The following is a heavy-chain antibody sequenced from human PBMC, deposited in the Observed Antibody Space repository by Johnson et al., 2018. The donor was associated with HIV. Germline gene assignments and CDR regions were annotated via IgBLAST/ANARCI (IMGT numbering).Heavy chain of an antibody. CDR2: IYSGGSA. CDR1: GFTFSNY. V-gene: IGHV3-66*01. D-gene: IGHD2-21*02. Sequence: VQLVESGGGVVQPGRSLRFSCAASGFTFSNYMSWVRQAPGKGLEWVSVIYSGGSAFYADSVKGRFIISRDNSKNTLYLQMNSLRVEDTAMYFCARRIIFCGGCCYSDGVDIWGQGTMVTVSS. J-gene: IGHJ3*02. CDR3: ARRIIFCGGCCYSDGVDI.